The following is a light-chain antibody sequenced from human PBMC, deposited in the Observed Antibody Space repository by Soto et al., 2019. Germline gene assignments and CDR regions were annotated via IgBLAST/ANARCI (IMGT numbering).Light chain of an antibody. Sequence: EVVLTQSPGTLSLSPGERATLSCRASQSISGNEVAWYQQQPGEAPRLLIYRDSSRANGIPHRFSGGGCGADVSLTTTRREPDDFAVYYYHDYGNSSPCTFGQGTKLEIK. CDR2: RDS. V-gene: IGKV3-20*01. J-gene: IGKJ1*01. CDR3: HDYGNSSPCT. CDR1: QSISGNE.